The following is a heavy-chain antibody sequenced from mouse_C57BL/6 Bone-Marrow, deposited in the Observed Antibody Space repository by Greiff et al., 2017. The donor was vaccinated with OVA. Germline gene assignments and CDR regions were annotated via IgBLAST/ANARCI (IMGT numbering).Heavy chain of an antibody. Sequence: QVQLKESGPGLVQPSQSLSITCTVSGFSLTSYGVHWVRQSPGKGLEWLGVIWRGGSTDYNAAFMSRLSITKDNSKSQVFFKMNSLQADDTAIYYCAKENMVTTTGFAYWGQGTLVTVSA. CDR2: IWRGGST. J-gene: IGHJ3*01. V-gene: IGHV2-5*01. CDR3: AKENMVTTTGFAY. D-gene: IGHD2-2*01. CDR1: GFSLTSYG.